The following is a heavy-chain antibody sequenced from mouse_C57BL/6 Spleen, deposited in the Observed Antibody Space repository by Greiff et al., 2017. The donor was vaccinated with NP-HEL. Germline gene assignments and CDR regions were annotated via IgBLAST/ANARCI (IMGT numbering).Heavy chain of an antibody. CDR1: GYTFTDYY. Sequence: VQLQQSGPELVKPGASVKISCKASGYTFTDYYMNWVKQSHGKSLEWIGDINPNNGGTSYNQKFKGKATLTVDKSSSTAYMELRSLTSEDSAVYYCARRYWDYAMDYWGQGTSVTVSS. J-gene: IGHJ4*01. D-gene: IGHD4-1*01. V-gene: IGHV1-26*01. CDR2: INPNNGGT. CDR3: ARRYWDYAMDY.